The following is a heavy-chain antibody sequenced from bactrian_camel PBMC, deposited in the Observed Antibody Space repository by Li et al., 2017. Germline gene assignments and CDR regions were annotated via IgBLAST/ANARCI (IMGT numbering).Heavy chain of an antibody. CDR3: AADLVTDEPSLVEREYYY. V-gene: IGHV3S53*01. J-gene: IGHJ4*01. CDR1: GTALSSNC. D-gene: IGHD1*01. Sequence: HVQLVESGGGSVQAGESLTLSCTASGTALSSNCMGWFRQSPGKEREAVAQADRSGYPTYADYVKGRFTISRDGAKNIIALQMHSLKPEDTATYYCAADLVTDEPSLVEREYYYWGQGTQVTVS. CDR2: ADRSGYP.